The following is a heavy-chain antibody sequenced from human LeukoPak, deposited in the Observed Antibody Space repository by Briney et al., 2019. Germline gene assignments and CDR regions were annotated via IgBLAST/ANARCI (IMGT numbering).Heavy chain of an antibody. V-gene: IGHV1-69-2*01. CDR2: VDPEDGET. Sequence: GASVKVSCRASGYTFTGYYMHWVQQAPGKGLEWMGLVDPEDGETIYAEKFQGRVTITADTSTDTAYMELSSLRSEDTAVYYCATDQTGGIGGTGFDYWGQGTLVTVSS. J-gene: IGHJ4*02. D-gene: IGHD1-1*01. CDR3: ATDQTGGIGGTGFDY. CDR1: GYTFTGYY.